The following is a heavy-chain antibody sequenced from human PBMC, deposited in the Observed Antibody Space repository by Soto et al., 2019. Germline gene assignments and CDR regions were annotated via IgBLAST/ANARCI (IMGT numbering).Heavy chain of an antibody. CDR3: ARDRAQWLVRWSFDY. CDR2: IKQDGSEK. CDR1: GFTFSSYW. J-gene: IGHJ4*02. V-gene: IGHV3-7*03. D-gene: IGHD6-19*01. Sequence: PVWSLRLSCAASGFTFSSYWMSLVRQAQGKGLEWVANIKQDGSEKYYVDSVKGRFTISRDNAKNSLYLQMNSLRAEDTAVYYCARDRAQWLVRWSFDYWGQGTLVTVSS.